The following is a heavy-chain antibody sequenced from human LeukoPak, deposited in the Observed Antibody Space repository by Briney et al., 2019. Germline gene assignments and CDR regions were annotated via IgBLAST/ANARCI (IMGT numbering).Heavy chain of an antibody. V-gene: IGHV1-8*01. CDR3: AATPSLVGATTLSDAFDI. CDR2: MNPNSGNT. CDR1: GYTFTSYD. D-gene: IGHD1-26*01. J-gene: IGHJ3*02. Sequence: ASVTVSCKASGYTFTSYDINWVRQATGQGLEWMGWMNPNSGNTGYAQKFQGRVTMTRNTSISTAYMELSSLRSEDTAVYYCAATPSLVGATTLSDAFDIWGQGTMVTVSS.